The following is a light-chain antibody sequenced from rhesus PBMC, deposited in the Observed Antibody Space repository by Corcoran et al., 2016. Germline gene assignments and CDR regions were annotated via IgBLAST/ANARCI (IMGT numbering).Light chain of an antibody. CDR2: YAN. Sequence: DIQMTQSPSSLSASVGDRVTITCRASQGISSNLNWYQQKPGKAPKLLFYYANRWENGVPSRFSGSGSGTDFTLIISSLQPEDFATYYCQQYNSLPYSFGQGTKVEIK. CDR1: QGISSN. CDR3: QQYNSLPYS. V-gene: IGKV1-32*01. J-gene: IGKJ2*01.